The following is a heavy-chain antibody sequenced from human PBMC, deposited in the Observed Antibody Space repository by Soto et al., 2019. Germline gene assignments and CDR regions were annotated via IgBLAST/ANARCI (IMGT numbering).Heavy chain of an antibody. J-gene: IGHJ4*02. CDR1: GFTFSSYA. V-gene: IGHV3-23*01. D-gene: IGHD5-12*01. CDR2: ISGSGGST. Sequence: EVQLLESGGGLVQPGGSLRLSCAASGFTFSSYAMSWVRQAPGKGLEWVSAISGSGGSTYYPDSVKGRFTISRDNSKNTLYLQMNSLRAEDTAVYYCAKGDSGSPHIYYFDYWGQGTLVTVSS. CDR3: AKGDSGSPHIYYFDY.